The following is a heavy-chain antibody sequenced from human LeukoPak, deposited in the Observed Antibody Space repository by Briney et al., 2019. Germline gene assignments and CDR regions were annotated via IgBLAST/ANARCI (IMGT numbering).Heavy chain of an antibody. J-gene: IGHJ4*02. CDR3: ARERYGDYGFDY. CDR2: IYSCGST. CDR1: GITFSTYT. V-gene: IGHV3-66*01. Sequence: GGSLRLSCVASGITFSTYTMSWVRQAPGKGLEWVSVIYSCGSTYYADSVKGRFTISRDNAKNSLYLQMNSLRAEDTAVYYCARERYGDYGFDYWGQGTLVTVSS. D-gene: IGHD4-17*01.